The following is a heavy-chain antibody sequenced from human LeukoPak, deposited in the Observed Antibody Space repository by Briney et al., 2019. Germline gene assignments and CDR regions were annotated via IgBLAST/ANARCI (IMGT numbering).Heavy chain of an antibody. J-gene: IGHJ3*02. D-gene: IGHD1-26*01. CDR2: IYYSGST. CDR3: ARSRGGSYYGDASDI. CDR1: GGSIRSGDYC. Sequence: SQTLSLTCTVSGGSIRSGDYCWSWIRQPPGKGLEWIGYIYYSGSTYYKPSLKSRVSISLGTSKNQFSLKLSSVTAADTAVYYCARSRGGSYYGDASDIWGQGTMVTVSS. V-gene: IGHV4-30-4*01.